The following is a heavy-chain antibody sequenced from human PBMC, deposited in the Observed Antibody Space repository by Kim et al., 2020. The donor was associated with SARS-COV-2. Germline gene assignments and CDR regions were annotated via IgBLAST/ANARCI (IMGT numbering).Heavy chain of an antibody. Sequence: FSTALKRRAPISVDTSKNQFSLKLSSVTAADTAVYYCARVGGTSLRIDYWGQGTLVTVSS. V-gene: IGHV4-59*01. CDR3: ARVGGTSLRIDY. D-gene: IGHD3-16*01. J-gene: IGHJ4*02.